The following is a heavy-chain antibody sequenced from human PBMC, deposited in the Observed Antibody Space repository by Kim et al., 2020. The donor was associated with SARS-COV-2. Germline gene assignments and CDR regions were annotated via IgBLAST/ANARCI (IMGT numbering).Heavy chain of an antibody. V-gene: IGHV4-34*01. CDR2: INHSGST. CDR3: ARGRRMTVYGWVVIPGEAFDI. D-gene: IGHD3-22*01. J-gene: IGHJ3*02. Sequence: EINHSGSTNYNPSLKSRVTISVDTSKNQFSLKLSSVTAADTAVYYCARGRRMTVYGWVVIPGEAFDIWGQGTIVTVSS.